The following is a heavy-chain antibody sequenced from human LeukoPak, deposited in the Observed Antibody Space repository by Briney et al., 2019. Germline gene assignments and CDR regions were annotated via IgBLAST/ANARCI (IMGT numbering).Heavy chain of an antibody. CDR3: AREGQQLVPPFDY. CDR1: GGSITKNGYY. CDR2: MHYSGST. J-gene: IGHJ4*02. D-gene: IGHD6-6*01. Sequence: PSETLSLTCSVSGGSITKNGYYWGWLRPPRETGLEWIGSMHYSGSTYYNPSLNSRVTISVDTSKNQFSLKLTSVTAADTAVYYCAREGQQLVPPFDYWGQGNLVTVSS. V-gene: IGHV4-39*07.